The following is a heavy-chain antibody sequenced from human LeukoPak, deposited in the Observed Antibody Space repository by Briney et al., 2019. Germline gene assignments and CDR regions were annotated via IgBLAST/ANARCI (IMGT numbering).Heavy chain of an antibody. Sequence: GSLRLSCAASGFTFSSYAMHWVRQAPGKGLEYVSAISSNGGSTYYANSVKGRFTISRDNSKDTLYLQMGSLRAEDMAVYYCARQSYCSGGSCYSAAFDIWGQGTMVTVSS. CDR1: GFTFSSYA. CDR3: ARQSYCSGGSCYSAAFDI. D-gene: IGHD2-15*01. V-gene: IGHV3-64*01. CDR2: ISSNGGST. J-gene: IGHJ3*02.